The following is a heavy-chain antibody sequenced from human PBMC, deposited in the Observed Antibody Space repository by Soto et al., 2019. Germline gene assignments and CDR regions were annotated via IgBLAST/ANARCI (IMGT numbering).Heavy chain of an antibody. CDR2: IYYSGST. CDR1: GGSISSYY. Sequence: SETLSLTCTVSGGSISSYYWSWFRQPPGKGLEWIGYIYYSGSTNYNPSLKSRVTISVDTSKNQFSLKLSSVTAADTAVYYCARDGISGYEFDYWGQGTLVTVS. CDR3: ARDGISGYEFDY. J-gene: IGHJ4*02. D-gene: IGHD5-12*01. V-gene: IGHV4-59*01.